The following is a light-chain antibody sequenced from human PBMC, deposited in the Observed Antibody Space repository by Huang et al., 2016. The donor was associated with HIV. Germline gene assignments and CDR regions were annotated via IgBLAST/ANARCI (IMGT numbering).Light chain of an antibody. CDR1: QTVSSN. Sequence: EIVMTQSPATLSVSPGERATLSCRASQTVSSNLAWYQQKPGQAPRLLIDAASTRATDIPARCSGSGSGTEFTLTISSLQSEDFAVYYCQHYRVWPPVYTFGQGTKLEIK. CDR2: AAS. J-gene: IGKJ2*01. V-gene: IGKV3-15*01. CDR3: QHYRVWPPVYT.